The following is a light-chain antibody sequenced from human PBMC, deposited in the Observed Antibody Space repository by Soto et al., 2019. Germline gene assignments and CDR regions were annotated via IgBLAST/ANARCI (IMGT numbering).Light chain of an antibody. J-gene: IGLJ1*01. Sequence: QSALTQPASVSGSPGQSITIPRSGTSSDGGGYNYVSWYQQHPGKAPKLMIYDVSNRPSGVSNRFSGSKSGNTASLTISGLQAEDEANYYCSSYTSSSTPYVFGTGTKVTVL. V-gene: IGLV2-14*01. CDR2: DVS. CDR3: SSYTSSSTPYV. CDR1: SSDGGGYNY.